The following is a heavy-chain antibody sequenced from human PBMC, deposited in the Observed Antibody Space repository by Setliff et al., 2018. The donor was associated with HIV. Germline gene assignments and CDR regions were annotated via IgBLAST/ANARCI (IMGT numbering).Heavy chain of an antibody. J-gene: IGHJ6*02. D-gene: IGHD5-18*01. CDR3: AREKRQIWSTDYYYQYGLDV. CDR2: SHYNGNT. CDR1: GDSIRSDF. V-gene: IGHV4-59*01. Sequence: SETLSLTCSVPGDSIRSDFYIWIRQPPGKVLEWMGSSHYNGNTNITPSLKSRVTMSLDTPRNEFYLTLTSVTAADTAVYYCAREKRQIWSTDYYYQYGLDVWGQGITVTVSS.